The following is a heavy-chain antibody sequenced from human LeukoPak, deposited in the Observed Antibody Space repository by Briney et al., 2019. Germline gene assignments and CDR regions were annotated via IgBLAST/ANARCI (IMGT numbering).Heavy chain of an antibody. CDR2: INTNTGNP. V-gene: IGHV7-4-1*02. D-gene: IGHD3-22*01. CDR3: ARDAYDRNPPFDY. Sequence: ASVNVSCKASGYTFTSYAMNWVRQAPGQGLEWMGWINTNTGNPTYAQGFTGRFVFSLDTSVNTAYLQISSLKAEDTAVYYCARDAYDRNPPFDYWGQGTLVTVSS. CDR1: GYTFTSYA. J-gene: IGHJ4*02.